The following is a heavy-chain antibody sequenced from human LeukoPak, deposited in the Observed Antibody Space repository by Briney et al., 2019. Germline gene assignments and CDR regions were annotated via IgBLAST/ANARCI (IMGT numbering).Heavy chain of an antibody. J-gene: IGHJ4*02. CDR1: GGSFSSYY. V-gene: IGHV4-34*01. D-gene: IGHD3-22*01. Sequence: PSETLSLTCAVYGGSFSSYYWNWIRQPPGKGLEWIGEINHSGSTNYNPSLKSRVTISVHTSKNQSSLKLSSVTAADTAVYYCVRVVDITTSAGGYWGQGTLVTVSS. CDR3: VRVVDITTSAGGY. CDR2: INHSGST.